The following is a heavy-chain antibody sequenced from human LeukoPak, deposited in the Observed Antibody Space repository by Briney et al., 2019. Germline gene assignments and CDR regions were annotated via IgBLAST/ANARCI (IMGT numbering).Heavy chain of an antibody. CDR1: GGSFSGYY. J-gene: IGHJ5*02. V-gene: IGHV4-34*01. Sequence: SETLSLTCAVYGGSFSGYYWSWIRQPPGKGLEWIGEINHSGSTNYNPSLKSRVTISVDTSKNQFSLKLSSVTAADTAVYYCARGRGVGLLWFGDPNRRWFDPWGQGTLVTVSS. CDR2: INHSGST. D-gene: IGHD3-10*01. CDR3: ARGRGVGLLWFGDPNRRWFDP.